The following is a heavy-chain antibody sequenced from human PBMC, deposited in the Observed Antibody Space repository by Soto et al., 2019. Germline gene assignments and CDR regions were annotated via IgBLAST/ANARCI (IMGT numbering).Heavy chain of an antibody. D-gene: IGHD7-27*01. J-gene: IGHJ3*02. CDR3: ASSLKLGFVAFDI. Sequence: PGGSLRLSCAASGFTFSSYAMSWVRQAPGKGLEWVSAISGSGGSTYYADTVKGRFTISRDNAKNSLYLQMNSLSAEDTAVYYCASSLKLGFVAFDIWGQGTMVTVSS. CDR2: ISGSGGST. CDR1: GFTFSSYA. V-gene: IGHV3-23*01.